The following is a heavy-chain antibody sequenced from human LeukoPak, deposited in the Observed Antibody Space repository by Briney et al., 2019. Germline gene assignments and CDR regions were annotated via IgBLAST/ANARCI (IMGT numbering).Heavy chain of an antibody. V-gene: IGHV3-30-3*01. J-gene: IGHJ4*02. Sequence: GGSLRLSCAASGFTFSNYVMHWVRQAPGKGLEWVAVISTDGNDKYHANSVKGRFTISRDNSKNTLFLQLSSLRAEDTAVYYCAKDYGTIFNVLNYYFDYWGQGTLVTVSP. D-gene: IGHD3-3*01. CDR3: AKDYGTIFNVLNYYFDY. CDR2: ISTDGNDK. CDR1: GFTFSNYV.